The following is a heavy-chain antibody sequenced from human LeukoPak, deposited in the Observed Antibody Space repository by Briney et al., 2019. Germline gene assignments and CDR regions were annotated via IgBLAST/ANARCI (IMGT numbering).Heavy chain of an antibody. CDR1: GFTFSSYA. CDR3: AKVMGYGSGSYYNPDYYYYGMDV. Sequence: PGGSLRLSCAASGFTFSSYAMSWVRQAPGKGLEWVSAISGSGGSTYYADSVKGRFTISRDNSKNTLYLQMNSLRAEDTAVYCCAKVMGYGSGSYYNPDYYYYGMDVWGQGTTVTVSS. J-gene: IGHJ6*02. CDR2: ISGSGGST. V-gene: IGHV3-23*01. D-gene: IGHD3-10*01.